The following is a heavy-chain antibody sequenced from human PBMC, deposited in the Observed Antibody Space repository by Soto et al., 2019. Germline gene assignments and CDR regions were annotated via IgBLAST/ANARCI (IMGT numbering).Heavy chain of an antibody. CDR2: INAGNGNT. J-gene: IGHJ4*02. D-gene: IGHD2-15*01. Sequence: QVQLVQSGAEVKKPGASVKVSCKASGYTFTSYAMHWVRQAPGQRLEWMGWINAGNGNTKYSQMFQGRVTITRDTSATIAYMELSSMSTEGTAVYYSAGEARYCRGGCCVWGQGTLVTVSS. V-gene: IGHV1-3*01. CDR3: AGEARYCRGGCCV. CDR1: GYTFTSYA.